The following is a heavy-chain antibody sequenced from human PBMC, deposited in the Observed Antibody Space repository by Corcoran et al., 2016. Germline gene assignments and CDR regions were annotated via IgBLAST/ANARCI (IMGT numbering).Heavy chain of an antibody. CDR1: GGTFSSYA. CDR2: IIPIFGTA. D-gene: IGHD3-3*01. J-gene: IGHJ6*02. Sequence: QVQLVQSGAEVKKPGSSVKVSCKASGGTFSSYAISWVRQAPGQGLEWMGGIIPIFGTANYAQKFQGRVTITADKSTSTAYMELSSLRSEDTAVYYCARYVFWSGYYPTYYYYYGMDVWGQGTTVTVSS. V-gene: IGHV1-69*06. CDR3: ARYVFWSGYYPTYYYYYGMDV.